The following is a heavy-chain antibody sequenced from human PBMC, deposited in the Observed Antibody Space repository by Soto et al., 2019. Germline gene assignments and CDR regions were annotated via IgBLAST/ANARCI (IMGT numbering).Heavy chain of an antibody. CDR1: GFTFSSYG. J-gene: IGHJ4*02. CDR3: AKDPHNWNYARIFDY. Sequence: PGGSLRLSCAASGFTFSSYGMHWVRQAPGKGLEWVAVISYDGSNKYYADSVKGRFTISRDNSKNTLYLQMNSLRAEDTAVYYCAKDPHNWNYARIFDYWGQGTLVTVSS. V-gene: IGHV3-30*18. D-gene: IGHD1-7*01. CDR2: ISYDGSNK.